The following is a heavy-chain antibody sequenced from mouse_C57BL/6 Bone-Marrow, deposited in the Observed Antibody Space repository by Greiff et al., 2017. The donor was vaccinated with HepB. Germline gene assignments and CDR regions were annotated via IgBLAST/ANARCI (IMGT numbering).Heavy chain of an antibody. J-gene: IGHJ4*01. D-gene: IGHD1-1*01. CDR3: ARPSYYRAMDY. V-gene: IGHV1-69*01. Sequence: QVQLQQPGAELVMPGASVKLSCKASGYTFTSYWMHWVKQRPGQGLEWFGEIDPSDSYTNYNQKFKGKSTLTVDKSSSTAYMQLSSLTSEDSAVYYCARPSYYRAMDYWGQGTSVTVSS. CDR2: IDPSDSYT. CDR1: GYTFTSYW.